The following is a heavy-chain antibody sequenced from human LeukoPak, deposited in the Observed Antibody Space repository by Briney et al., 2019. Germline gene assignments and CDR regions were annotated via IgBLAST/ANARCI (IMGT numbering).Heavy chain of an antibody. CDR2: IPSSDDSI. Sequence: GGSLRLSCTASGFSFSSYSMNWVRQAPGKGLEWVSTIPSSDDSIYYADSVKGRFTVSRDNAENSLYLHMNSLRAEDTAVYYCARGCSGGVCFRDFWGQGALVTVSS. CDR1: GFSFSSYS. CDR3: ARGCSGGVCFRDF. D-gene: IGHD2-8*02. V-gene: IGHV3-21*06. J-gene: IGHJ4*02.